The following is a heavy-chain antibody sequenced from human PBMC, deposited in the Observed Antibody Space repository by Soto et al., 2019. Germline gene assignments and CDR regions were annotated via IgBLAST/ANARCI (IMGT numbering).Heavy chain of an antibody. D-gene: IGHD3-3*01. Sequence: ASVKVSCKASGGTFSSYAISWVRQAPGQRLEWMGWINAGNGNTKYSQKFQGRVTITRDTSASTAYMELSSLRSEDTAVYYCARDRALTIFGVARKGPWFDPWGQGTLVTVSS. V-gene: IGHV1-3*01. CDR3: ARDRALTIFGVARKGPWFDP. CDR2: INAGNGNT. CDR1: GGTFSSYA. J-gene: IGHJ5*02.